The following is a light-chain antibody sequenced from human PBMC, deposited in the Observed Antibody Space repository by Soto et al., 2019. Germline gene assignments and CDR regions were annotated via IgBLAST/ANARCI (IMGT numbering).Light chain of an antibody. V-gene: IGKV3-20*01. CDR1: QSVSKNY. Sequence: DIVLTQSPGTLSFSPGERATLSYRASQSVSKNYLAWYQQKPGQAPRLLIYGASNRATGIPDRFSGSGSGTDFTLTISRLGPEDFAVYYCQQYGSSPPWTFVQGTKVDIK. CDR3: QQYGSSPPWT. CDR2: GAS. J-gene: IGKJ1*01.